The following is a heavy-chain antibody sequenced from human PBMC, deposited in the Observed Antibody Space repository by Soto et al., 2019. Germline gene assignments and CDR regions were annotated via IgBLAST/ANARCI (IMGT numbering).Heavy chain of an antibody. J-gene: IGHJ3*02. D-gene: IGHD3-22*01. CDR2: IYHSGST. Sequence: PGKGLEWIGEIYHSGSTNYNPSLKSRVTISVDKSKNQFSLKLSSVTAADTAVYYCARFYDSSGGDAFDIWGQGTMVTVSS. V-gene: IGHV4-4*02. CDR3: ARFYDSSGGDAFDI.